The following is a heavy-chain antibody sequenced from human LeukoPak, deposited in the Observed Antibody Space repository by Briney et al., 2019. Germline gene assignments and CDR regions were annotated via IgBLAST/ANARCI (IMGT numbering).Heavy chain of an antibody. J-gene: IGHJ6*03. CDR1: GGSFSGYY. V-gene: IGHV4-34*01. CDR2: INHSGST. D-gene: IGHD2-15*01. CDR3: ARSVEGYCSGGSCYSYYYYMDV. Sequence: SETLSLTCAVYGGSFSGYYWSWIRQPPGKGLEWIGEINHSGSTNYNPSLKSRVTISVDTSKNQFSLKLSSVTAADTAVYYCARSVEGYCSGGSCYSYYYYMDVWGKGTTVTISS.